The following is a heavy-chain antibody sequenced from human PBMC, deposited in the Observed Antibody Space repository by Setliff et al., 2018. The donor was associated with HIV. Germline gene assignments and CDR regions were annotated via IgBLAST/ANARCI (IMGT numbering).Heavy chain of an antibody. D-gene: IGHD6-6*01. Sequence: GGSLRLSCAASGFTLSNAWMNWVRQAPGKGLEWVARLRSKIDGGTTEYAAPVKGRFTISRDDSINTLYLQMNSLKTEDTAVYFCTAVGSLAGRRPELNWGRGTLVTVSS. CDR1: GFTLSNAW. CDR3: TAVGSLAGRRPELN. J-gene: IGHJ4*02. CDR2: LRSKIDGGTT. V-gene: IGHV3-15*07.